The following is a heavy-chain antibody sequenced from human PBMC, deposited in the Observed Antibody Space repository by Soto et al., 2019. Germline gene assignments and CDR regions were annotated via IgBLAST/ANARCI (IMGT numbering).Heavy chain of an antibody. V-gene: IGHV1-69*13. D-gene: IGHD5-12*01. Sequence: SVKVSCKASGGTFSSYAISWVRQAPGQGLEWMGGIIPIFGTANYAQKFQGRVTITADESTSTAYMELSSLRSEDTAVYYCAREGVEMATIMYYYGMAVWGQGTTVTVSS. CDR1: GGTFSSYA. CDR3: AREGVEMATIMYYYGMAV. J-gene: IGHJ6*02. CDR2: IIPIFGTA.